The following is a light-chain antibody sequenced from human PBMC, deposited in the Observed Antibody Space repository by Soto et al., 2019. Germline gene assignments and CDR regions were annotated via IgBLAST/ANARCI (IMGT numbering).Light chain of an antibody. CDR1: QSVSSN. Sequence: EIVMTQSPATLSVSPGERATLSCRASQSVSSNLAWYQQKPGQAPRLLIYGASTRATGIPARFRGSGSGAELTLTISSLQSEDFAVYSCKQYNNWPQTFGNGTKVEIK. J-gene: IGKJ1*01. CDR3: KQYNNWPQT. CDR2: GAS. V-gene: IGKV3-15*01.